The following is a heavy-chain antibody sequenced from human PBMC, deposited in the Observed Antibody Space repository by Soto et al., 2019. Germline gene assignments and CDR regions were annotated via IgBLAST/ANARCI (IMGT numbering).Heavy chain of an antibody. J-gene: IGHJ6*03. D-gene: IGHD2-15*01. Sequence: EVQLLESGGGLVQPGGSRRLSCAXSGFTFSSYAMSWVRQAPGKGLEWVSTISDSGSTYYADSVKGRFTISRDISKNTLYVQMSSLRAEDTAVYYCAKGGEGYCSGTSCLYHMDAWGKGTTVTVSS. CDR2: ISDSGST. CDR1: GFTFSSYA. CDR3: AKGGEGYCSGTSCLYHMDA. V-gene: IGHV3-23*01.